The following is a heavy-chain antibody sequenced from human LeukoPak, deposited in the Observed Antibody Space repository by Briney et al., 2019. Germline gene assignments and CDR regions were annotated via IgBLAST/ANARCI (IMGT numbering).Heavy chain of an antibody. CDR2: IIPIFGTA. Sequence: ASVKVSCKASGGTFSSYAISWVRQAPGQGLEWMGGIIPIFGTANYAQKFQGRVTITADESTSTVYMELSSLRSEDTAVYYCAREGGGTSNPLAGWGQGTLVTVSS. J-gene: IGHJ4*02. CDR3: AREGGGTSNPLAG. D-gene: IGHD2-2*01. CDR1: GGTFSSYA. V-gene: IGHV1-69*01.